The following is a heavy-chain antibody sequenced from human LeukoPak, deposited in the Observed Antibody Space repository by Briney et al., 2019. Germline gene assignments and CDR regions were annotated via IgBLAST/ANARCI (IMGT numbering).Heavy chain of an antibody. J-gene: IGHJ4*02. CDR3: ARDWEDYGDYG. D-gene: IGHD4-17*01. V-gene: IGHV3-21*01. CDR1: GFTFSSYS. CDR2: ISSSSSYI. Sequence: GGSLRLSCAASGFTFSSYSMNWVRQAPGKGLEWVSSISSSSSYIYYADSVKGRLTISRDNAKNSLYLQMNSLRAEDTAVYYCARDWEDYGDYGGGQGTLVTVSS.